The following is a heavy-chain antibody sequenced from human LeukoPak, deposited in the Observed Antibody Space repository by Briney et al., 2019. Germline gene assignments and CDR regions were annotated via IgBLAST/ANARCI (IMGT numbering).Heavy chain of an antibody. CDR2: IRSKANSYAT. CDR3: AKSTLFGGAPPFDY. D-gene: IGHD3-16*01. CDR1: GFTFSGSA. V-gene: IGHV3-73*01. Sequence: GGSLRLSCAASGFTFSGSAMHWVRQASGKGLEWVGRIRSKANSYATAYAASVKGRFTISRDNSKNTLYLQMNSLRAEDTAIYYCAKSTLFGGAPPFDYWGQGTLVTVSS. J-gene: IGHJ4*02.